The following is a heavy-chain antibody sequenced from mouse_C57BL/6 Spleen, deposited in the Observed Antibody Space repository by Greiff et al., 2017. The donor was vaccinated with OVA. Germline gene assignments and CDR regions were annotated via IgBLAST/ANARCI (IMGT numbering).Heavy chain of an antibody. CDR1: GYSITSGYY. D-gene: IGHD2-1*01. Sequence: EVQLQESGPGLVKPSQSLSLTCSVTGYSITSGYYWNWIRQFPGNKLEWMGYISYDGSNNYNPSLKNRISITRDTSKNQFFLKLNSVTTEDTATYYCARSYGNYGFAYWGQGTLVTVSA. J-gene: IGHJ3*01. CDR3: ARSYGNYGFAY. CDR2: ISYDGSN. V-gene: IGHV3-6*01.